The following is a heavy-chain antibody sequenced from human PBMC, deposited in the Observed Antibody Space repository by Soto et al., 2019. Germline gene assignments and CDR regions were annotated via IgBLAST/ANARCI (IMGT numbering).Heavy chain of an antibody. V-gene: IGHV1-58*01. D-gene: IGHD1-26*01. CDR2: IVVGRGGT. CDR3: AADLGWELTAFAI. CDR1: GFTFINSA. J-gene: IGHJ3*02. Sequence: QMQLVQSGPEVKKPGTSVKVSCKASGFTFINSAVQWVRQARGQRLEWIGWIVVGRGGTKSAQKVQERVTITRDKSTSTAYMELRSLTSEDTAVYYCAADLGWELTAFAIWGQGTTVTVSS.